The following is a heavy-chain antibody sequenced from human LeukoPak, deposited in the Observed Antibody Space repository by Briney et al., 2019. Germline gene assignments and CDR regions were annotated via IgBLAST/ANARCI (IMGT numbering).Heavy chain of an antibody. J-gene: IGHJ6*02. V-gene: IGHV1-8*01. CDR3: ARTAELRYFDWYKQNYYYYGMDV. CDR2: MNPNSGNT. CDR1: GYTFTSYD. D-gene: IGHD3-9*01. Sequence: GASVKVSCKASGYTFTSYDINWVRQATGQGLEWMGWMNPNSGNTGYAQKFQGRVTMTRNTSISTAYMELSSLRSEDTAVYYCARTAELRYFDWYKQNYYYYGMDVWGQGTLVTVSS.